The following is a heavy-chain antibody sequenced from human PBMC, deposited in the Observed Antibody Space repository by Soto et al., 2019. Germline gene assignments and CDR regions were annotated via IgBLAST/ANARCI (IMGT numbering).Heavy chain of an antibody. Sequence: ASVKVSCKVSGYTLTELSMHWVRQAPGKGLEWMGGFDPEDGETIYAQKFQGRVTMTEDTSTDTACMELSSLRSEDTAVYYCATDGGYCSSTSCYYYYYYGMDVWGQGTTVTVSS. CDR2: FDPEDGET. CDR1: GYTLTELS. J-gene: IGHJ6*02. V-gene: IGHV1-24*01. CDR3: ATDGGYCSSTSCYYYYYYGMDV. D-gene: IGHD2-2*01.